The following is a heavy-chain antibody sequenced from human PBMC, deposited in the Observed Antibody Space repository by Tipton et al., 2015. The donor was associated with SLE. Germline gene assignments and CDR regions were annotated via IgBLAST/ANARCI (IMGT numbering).Heavy chain of an antibody. Sequence: LRLSCTVSGGSISSSSYYWGWIRQPPGKGLEWIGEINHSGSTNYNPSLKSRVTISVDASKKQFSLKLSSVTAADTAVYYCARGGTAINYWGQGTLVTVSS. D-gene: IGHD5-18*01. CDR3: ARGGTAINY. V-gene: IGHV4-39*07. CDR1: GGSISSSSYY. J-gene: IGHJ4*02. CDR2: INHSGST.